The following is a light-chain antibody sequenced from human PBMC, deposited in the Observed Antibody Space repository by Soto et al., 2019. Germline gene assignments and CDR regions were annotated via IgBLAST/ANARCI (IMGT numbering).Light chain of an antibody. J-gene: IGKJ5*01. CDR1: QSVSSSY. Sequence: EIVLTQSPGTLSLSPGERATLSCRASQSVSSSYLAWYQQKPGQAPRLLIYGASTRATGIPTRFSGSGSGTDFTLTISSLEPEDFGVYYCLHRMNWPLTFGQGTRLEIK. V-gene: IGKV3D-20*02. CDR2: GAS. CDR3: LHRMNWPLT.